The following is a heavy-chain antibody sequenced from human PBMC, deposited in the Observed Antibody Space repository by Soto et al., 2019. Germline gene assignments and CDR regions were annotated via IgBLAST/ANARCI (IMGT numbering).Heavy chain of an antibody. J-gene: IGHJ3*02. V-gene: IGHV1-69*01. Sequence: QVQLVQSGAEVKKPGSSVKVSCKASGGTFSSYAISWVRQAPGQGLEWMGGIIPIFGTANYAQKFQGRVTITADESTSTAYMELSILRSEDTAVYYCARGGTDYYESSGYFRGAFDIWGQGTMVTVSS. D-gene: IGHD3-22*01. CDR2: IIPIFGTA. CDR3: ARGGTDYYESSGYFRGAFDI. CDR1: GGTFSSYA.